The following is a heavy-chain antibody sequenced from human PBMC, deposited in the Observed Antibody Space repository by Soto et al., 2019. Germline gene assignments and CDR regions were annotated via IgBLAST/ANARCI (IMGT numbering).Heavy chain of an antibody. Sequence: ASVKVSCKASGYTFTSYGISWVRQAPGQGLEWMGWISAYNGNTNYAQKLQGRVTMNTDTSTSTEYMELRSLRSDDTAGYYCAREAALFDYWGQGNLVTVSS. V-gene: IGHV1-18*04. CDR1: GYTFTSYG. D-gene: IGHD2-15*01. CDR3: AREAALFDY. CDR2: ISAYNGNT. J-gene: IGHJ4*02.